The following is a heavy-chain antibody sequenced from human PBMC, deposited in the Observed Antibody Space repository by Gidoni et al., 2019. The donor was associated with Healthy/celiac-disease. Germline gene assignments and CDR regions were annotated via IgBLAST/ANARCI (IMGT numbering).Heavy chain of an antibody. J-gene: IGHJ3*02. Sequence: TASGFTFDDYAMHWVRQAPGKGLEWVSGISWNSGSIGYADSVKGRFTISRDNAKNSLYLQMNSLRAEDTALYYCAKDMSWVPIQGHAFDIWGQGTMVTVSS. V-gene: IGHV3-9*01. CDR3: AKDMSWVPIQGHAFDI. CDR2: ISWNSGSI. CDR1: GFTFDDYA. D-gene: IGHD1-26*01.